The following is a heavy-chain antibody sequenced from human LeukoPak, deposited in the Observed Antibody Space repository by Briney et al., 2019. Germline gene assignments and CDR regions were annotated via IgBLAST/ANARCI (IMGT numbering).Heavy chain of an antibody. V-gene: IGHV4-59*08. CDR1: GGSISSYY. CDR2: IYYSGST. CDR3: AGLPRSYYDSSGYPLYFDY. J-gene: IGHJ4*02. D-gene: IGHD3-22*01. Sequence: SETLSLTCTVSGGSISSYYWSWIRHPPGKGLEWIGYIYYSGSTNYNPSLKSRVTISVDTSKNQFSLKLSSVTAADTAVYYCAGLPRSYYDSSGYPLYFDYWGQGTLVTVSS.